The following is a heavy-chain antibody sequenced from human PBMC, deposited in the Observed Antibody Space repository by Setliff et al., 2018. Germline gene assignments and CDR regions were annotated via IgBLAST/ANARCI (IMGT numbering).Heavy chain of an antibody. D-gene: IGHD2-15*01. J-gene: IGHJ4*02. CDR3: AKGGALLYYFDF. CDR2: IWYDGSNK. Sequence: PGGSLRLSCAASGFTFSSYGMHWVRQAPGKGLEWVAVIWYDGSNKYYADSVKGRFTIPRDNSKNTVYLQMNSLRAEDTAVYYCAKGGALLYYFDFWGQGTLVTVSS. CDR1: GFTFSSYG. V-gene: IGHV3-33*06.